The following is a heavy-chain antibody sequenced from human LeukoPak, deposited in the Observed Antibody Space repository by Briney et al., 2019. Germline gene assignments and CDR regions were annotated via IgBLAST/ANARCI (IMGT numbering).Heavy chain of an antibody. J-gene: IGHJ5*02. CDR1: GYTFTSNY. CDR2: INPNSGGT. V-gene: IGHV1-2*02. CDR3: ARAGGRSWFDP. Sequence: ASVKVSCKAFGYTFTSNYMHWVRQAPGQGLEWMGSINPNSGGTNYAQKFQGRVTMTTDTSMSTAYMELSRLTSDDTAVYYCARAGGRSWFDPWGQGTLVTVSS.